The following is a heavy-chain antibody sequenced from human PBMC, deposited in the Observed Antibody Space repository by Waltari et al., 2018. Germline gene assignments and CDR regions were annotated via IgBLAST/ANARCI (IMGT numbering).Heavy chain of an antibody. CDR1: GGSISRSRSY. CDR2: MYYSGTT. V-gene: IGHV4-39*01. CDR3: ARHWKRNGYRFDP. D-gene: IGHD5-12*01. Sequence: QLQLQESGPGLMKPSETLSLTCTVTGGSISRSRSYWGWIRQSPGKGLEWIASMYYSGTTYYNPTLESRVTISGDTSKNQFSLRLSSVTAADTAVYYCARHWKRNGYRFDPWGQGTLVTVSS. J-gene: IGHJ5*02.